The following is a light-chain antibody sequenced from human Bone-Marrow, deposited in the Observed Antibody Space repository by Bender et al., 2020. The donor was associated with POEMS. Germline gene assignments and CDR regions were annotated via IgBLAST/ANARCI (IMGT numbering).Light chain of an antibody. V-gene: IGLV1-47*01. J-gene: IGLJ3*02. CDR2: RNN. Sequence: QSVLTQPPSASGTPGQRVTISCSGNTFNIGRNYVYWYKQLPGTAPKVVIYRNNERPSGVPDRFSGSKSGTSASLAITGLQAEDEGDYYCQSYDNSLGGWVFGGGTKLTVL. CDR1: TFNIGRNY. CDR3: QSYDNSLGGWV.